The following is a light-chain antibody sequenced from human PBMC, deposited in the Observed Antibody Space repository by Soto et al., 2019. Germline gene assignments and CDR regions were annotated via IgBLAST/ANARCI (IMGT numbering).Light chain of an antibody. CDR2: GNS. V-gene: IGLV1-40*01. J-gene: IGLJ2*01. Sequence: QSVLTQPPSVSGAPGQRVTISCTGSSSNIGAGYDVHWYQQLPGTAPKLLIYGNSNRPSGVPDRFSGSKSGTSASLAITGLQAEDEADYSCQSYGSSPVVFGGGTKVTVL. CDR3: QSYGSSPVV. CDR1: SSNIGAGYD.